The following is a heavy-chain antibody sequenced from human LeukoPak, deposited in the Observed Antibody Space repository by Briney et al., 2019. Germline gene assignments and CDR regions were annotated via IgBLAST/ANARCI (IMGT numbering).Heavy chain of an antibody. J-gene: IGHJ3*02. CDR3: ARGGVWGDAFDI. CDR1: XFTFSSYG. Sequence: GGXLRLXXXAXXFTFSSYGMHWVRQAPGKGLEWVAVIWYDGSNKYYADSVKGRFTISRDNSKNTLYLQMNSLRAEDTAVYYCARGGVWGDAFDIWGQGTMVTVSS. D-gene: IGHD1-26*01. V-gene: IGHV3-33*01. CDR2: IWYDGSNK.